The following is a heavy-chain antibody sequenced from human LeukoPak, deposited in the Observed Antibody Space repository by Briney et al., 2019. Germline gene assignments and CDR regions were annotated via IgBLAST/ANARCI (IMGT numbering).Heavy chain of an antibody. CDR1: GGSISSYY. V-gene: IGHV4-34*01. D-gene: IGHD1-26*01. Sequence: NPSETLSLTCTVSGGSISSYYWSWIRQPPGKGLEWIGEINHSGSTNYNPSLKSRVTISVDTSKNQFSLKLSSVAAADTAVYYCARGLEWELLPAFGNWGQGTLVTVSS. CDR3: ARGLEWELLPAFGN. CDR2: INHSGST. J-gene: IGHJ4*02.